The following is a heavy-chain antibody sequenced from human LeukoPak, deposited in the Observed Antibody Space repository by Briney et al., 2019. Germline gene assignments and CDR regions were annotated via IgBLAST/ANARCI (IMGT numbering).Heavy chain of an antibody. D-gene: IGHD3-3*01. J-gene: IGHJ4*02. CDR3: ARGPRITIFGVVIIPFDY. CDR1: GGSFSGYY. CDR2: INHSGST. Sequence: SSETLSLTCAVYGGSFSGYYWSWIRQPPGKGLDWIGEINHSGSTNYNPSLKSRVTISVDTSKNQFSLKLSSVTAADTAVYYCARGPRITIFGVVIIPFDYWGQGTLVTVSS. V-gene: IGHV4-34*01.